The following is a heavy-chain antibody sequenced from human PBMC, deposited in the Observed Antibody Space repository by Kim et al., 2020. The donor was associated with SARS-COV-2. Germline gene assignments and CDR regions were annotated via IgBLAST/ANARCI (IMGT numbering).Heavy chain of an antibody. D-gene: IGHD3-22*01. CDR1: GFTFSSYA. V-gene: IGHV3-23*01. CDR3: AKDPPKSTMIVVAYYFDY. Sequence: GGSLRLSCAASGFTFSSYAMSWVRQAPGKGLEWVSAISGSGGSTYYADSVKGRFTISRDNSKNTLYLQMNSLRAEDTAVYYCAKDPPKSTMIVVAYYFDYWGQGTLVTVSS. CDR2: ISGSGGST. J-gene: IGHJ4*02.